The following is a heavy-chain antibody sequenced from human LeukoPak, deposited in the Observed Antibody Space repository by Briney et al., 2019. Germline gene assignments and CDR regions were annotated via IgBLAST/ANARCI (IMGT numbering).Heavy chain of an antibody. Sequence: EASVKVSCKASGYTFTSYYMHWVRQAPGQGLEWMGIINPSGGSTSYAQKFQGRVTMTRDMSTSTVYMELSSLRSEDTAVYYCARAPGYSSGWYGWRYYYYYYMDVWGKGTTVTVSS. CDR2: INPSGGST. V-gene: IGHV1-46*01. CDR3: ARAPGYSSGWYGWRYYYYYYMDV. CDR1: GYTFTSYY. J-gene: IGHJ6*03. D-gene: IGHD6-19*01.